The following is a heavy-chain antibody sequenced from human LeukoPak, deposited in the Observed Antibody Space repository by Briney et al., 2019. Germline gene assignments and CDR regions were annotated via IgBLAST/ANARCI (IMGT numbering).Heavy chain of an antibody. J-gene: IGHJ4*02. V-gene: IGHV3-48*03. Sequence: PGGSLRLSCTASGFSFSSYEMNWVRRAPGKGLEWVSYISSSGSTIYYADSVKGRSTISRDNAKNSLYLQMNSLRDEDTAVYYCARGYASSYWGQGTLVTVSS. D-gene: IGHD2-2*01. CDR2: ISSSGSTI. CDR1: GFSFSSYE. CDR3: ARGYASSY.